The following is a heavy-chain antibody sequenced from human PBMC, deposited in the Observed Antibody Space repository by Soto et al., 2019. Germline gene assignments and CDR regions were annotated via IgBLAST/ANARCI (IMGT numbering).Heavy chain of an antibody. J-gene: IGHJ6*02. CDR1: GFTFSSYG. CDR2: ISGSGCST. V-gene: IGHV3-23*01. D-gene: IGHD2-2*01. CDR3: ANSIVVENYYGMDV. Sequence: VGSLRISCAASGFTFSSYGSSWVRQDPGKGLEWVSSISGSGCSTYYADSVKGRFTISRDDSKNTLYLQMNSLRAEDTAVYYCANSIVVENYYGMDVWGQGTTVTVSS.